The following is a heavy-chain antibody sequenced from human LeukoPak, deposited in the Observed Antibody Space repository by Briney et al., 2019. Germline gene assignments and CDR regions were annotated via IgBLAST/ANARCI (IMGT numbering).Heavy chain of an antibody. CDR2: IYYSGST. D-gene: IGHD2-21*02. Sequence: SETLSLTCTVSGGSISSYYWSWIRQPPGKGLEWIGYIYYSGSTNYNPSLKSRVTISVDTSKNQFSLKLSSVTAADTAVYYCARVPLSCGGDCYTEAFHFDSWGQGTLVTVSS. CDR3: ARVPLSCGGDCYTEAFHFDS. V-gene: IGHV4-59*01. CDR1: GGSISSYY. J-gene: IGHJ4*02.